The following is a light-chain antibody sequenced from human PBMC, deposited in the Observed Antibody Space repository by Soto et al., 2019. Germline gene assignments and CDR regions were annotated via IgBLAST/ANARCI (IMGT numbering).Light chain of an antibody. CDR2: GAS. CDR1: QSVSSTY. Sequence: IVLTQSPGTLSLSPGERATLSCRASQSVSSTYLAWYQHKPGQAPRLLIYGASSRATGIPDRFSGSGSGTDFTLTISRLEPEDFAVYYCQQHGSSLTWTFGQGTKVEIK. J-gene: IGKJ1*01. V-gene: IGKV3-20*01. CDR3: QQHGSSLTWT.